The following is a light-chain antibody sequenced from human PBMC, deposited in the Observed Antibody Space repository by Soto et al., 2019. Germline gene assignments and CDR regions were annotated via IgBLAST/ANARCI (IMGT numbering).Light chain of an antibody. V-gene: IGLV2-14*01. CDR3: TSYTRSNTWV. CDR1: DSDVGGYNY. J-gene: IGLJ3*02. CDR2: GVT. Sequence: QSALTQPASVSGSPGQSITISCTGTDSDVGGYNYVSWYQQHPGKAPKLIIYGVTNRPSGVSNRFSGSKSGNTASLTISGLQAEDEADYYCTSYTRSNTWVFGGGTKLTVL.